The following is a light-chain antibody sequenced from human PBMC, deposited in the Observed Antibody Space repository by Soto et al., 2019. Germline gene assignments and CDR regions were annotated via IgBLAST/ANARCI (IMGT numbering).Light chain of an antibody. CDR1: QSIGRW. CDR3: QQYNSYSGT. J-gene: IGKJ1*01. Sequence: DMQMTQSPSTLSASVGDRVTITCRASQSIGRWLAWYQQKPGTAPKLLIYDASTLKSGVPSRFSGSGSGTEFTLTISSLQPDDFATYYCQQYNSYSGTFGQGTKVEIK. CDR2: DAS. V-gene: IGKV1-5*01.